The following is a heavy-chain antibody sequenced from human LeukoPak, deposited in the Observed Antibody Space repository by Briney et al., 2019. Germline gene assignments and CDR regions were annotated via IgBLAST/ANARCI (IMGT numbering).Heavy chain of an antibody. V-gene: IGHV3-53*01. Sequence: PGGSLRLSCAASGFTVSNNYMNGVRQAPGKGLEWVSVIYSGGSTHYADSVKGRFTISRDNSKNTLYLQMNSLRAEDTAVYYCASGFCSGGSCYAVYFAYWGQGTLVTVSS. CDR2: IYSGGST. D-gene: IGHD2-15*01. CDR3: ASGFCSGGSCYAVYFAY. J-gene: IGHJ4*02. CDR1: GFTVSNNY.